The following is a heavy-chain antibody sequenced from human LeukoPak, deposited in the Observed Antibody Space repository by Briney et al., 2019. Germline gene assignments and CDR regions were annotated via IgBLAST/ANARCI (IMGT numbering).Heavy chain of an antibody. V-gene: IGHV4-59*01. CDR2: IYYSGST. J-gene: IGHJ6*03. Sequence: PSETLSLTCTVSGGSISSYYWSWIRQPPGKGLEWIGYIYYSGSTNYNPSLKSRVTISVDTSKNQFSLKLSSVTAADTAVYYCARGPFEAPAFMDVWGKGTTVTISS. CDR3: ARGPFEAPAFMDV. CDR1: GGSISSYY. D-gene: IGHD2-2*01.